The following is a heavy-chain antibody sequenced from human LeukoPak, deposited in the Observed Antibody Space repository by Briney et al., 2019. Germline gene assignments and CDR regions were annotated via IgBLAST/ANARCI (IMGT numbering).Heavy chain of an antibody. CDR1: GFTFSNAW. CDR3: TTEGYCSSTSCYQYYYYYYMDV. V-gene: IGHV3-15*01. D-gene: IGHD2-2*01. Sequence: GGSLRLSCAASGFTFSNAWMSWVRQAPGKGPEWVGRIKSKTDGGTTDYAAPVKGRFTISRDDSKNTLYLQMNSLNTEDTAVYYCTTEGYCSSTSCYQYYYYYYMDVWGKGTTVTVSS. J-gene: IGHJ6*03. CDR2: IKSKTDGGTT.